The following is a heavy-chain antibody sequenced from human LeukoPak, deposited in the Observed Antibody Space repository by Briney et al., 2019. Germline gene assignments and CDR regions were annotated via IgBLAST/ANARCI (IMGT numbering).Heavy chain of an antibody. CDR3: ARGFADSSGYRLSYFDY. Sequence: PSETLSLTCTVSGGSITSYYWSWIRQPPGKGLEWIGSIYYSGSTNYSPSLKSRVTISIDTSKNQFSLKLTSVTAADTAVYYCARGFADSSGYRLSYFDYWGQGTLVTVSS. V-gene: IGHV4-59*01. CDR1: GGSITSYY. D-gene: IGHD3-22*01. J-gene: IGHJ4*02. CDR2: IYYSGST.